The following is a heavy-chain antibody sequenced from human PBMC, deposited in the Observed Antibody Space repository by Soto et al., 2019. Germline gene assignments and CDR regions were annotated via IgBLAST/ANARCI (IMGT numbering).Heavy chain of an antibody. D-gene: IGHD3-10*01. CDR3: ASYGSGSYYNGLRSGMEV. CDR2: IIPIFGTA. J-gene: IGHJ6*02. V-gene: IGHV1-69*12. CDR1: GGTFSSYA. Sequence: QVQLVQSGAEVKKPGSSVKVSCKASGGTFSSYAISWVRQAPGQGLEWMGGIIPIFGTANYAQKFQGRVTITADESTSTAYMELSSLRCEDTAVYYCASYGSGSYYNGLRSGMEVWGQGTTVTVSS.